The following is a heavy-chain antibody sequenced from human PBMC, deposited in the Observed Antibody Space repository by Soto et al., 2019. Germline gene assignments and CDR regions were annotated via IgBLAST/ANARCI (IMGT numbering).Heavy chain of an antibody. V-gene: IGHV4-59*08. CDR3: ARGRWVRGLPRQGMDV. Sequence: QVQLQESGPGLVKPSETLSLTCTVSGGSISSYYWSWIRQPPGKGLEWIGYIYYSGSTNYNPSLKSRVTISVDTSKNQFSLKLSSVTAADTAVYYCARGRWVRGLPRQGMDVWGQGTTVTVSS. CDR2: IYYSGST. J-gene: IGHJ6*02. D-gene: IGHD3-10*01. CDR1: GGSISSYY.